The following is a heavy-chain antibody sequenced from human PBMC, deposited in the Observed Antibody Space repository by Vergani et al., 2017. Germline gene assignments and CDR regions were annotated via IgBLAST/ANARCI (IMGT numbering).Heavy chain of an antibody. J-gene: IGHJ3*02. D-gene: IGHD3-22*01. CDR1: GFTFSSYS. CDR2: ISSSSSYI. CDR3: ARYRDSSGYFDAFDI. Sequence: EVQLLESGGGLVQPGGSLRLSCAASGFTFSSYSMNWVRQAPGKGLEWVSSISSSSSYIYYADSVKGRFTISRDNAKNSLYLQMNSLRAEDTAVYYCARYRDSSGYFDAFDIWGQGTMVTVSS. V-gene: IGHV3-21*01.